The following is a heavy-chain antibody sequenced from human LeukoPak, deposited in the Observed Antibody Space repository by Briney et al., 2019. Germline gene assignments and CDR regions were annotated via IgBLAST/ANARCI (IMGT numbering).Heavy chain of an antibody. CDR1: GGSISSHY. D-gene: IGHD3-22*01. CDR3: ARADYDSSVGY. J-gene: IGHJ4*02. V-gene: IGHV4-59*11. Sequence: SETLSLTCSVSGGSISSHYWSWIRQPPGKGLEWIGYIYYSGSTNYNPSLKSRVSISVDTSKNQFSVKLRSVTAADTAVYYCARADYDSSVGYWGQGTLVTVSS. CDR2: IYYSGST.